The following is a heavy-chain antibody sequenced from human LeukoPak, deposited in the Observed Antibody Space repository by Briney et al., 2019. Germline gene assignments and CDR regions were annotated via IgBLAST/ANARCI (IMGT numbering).Heavy chain of an antibody. Sequence: AESLKISCKGSGYSFTSYWIGWVRQMPGKGLEWVGIIYPGDFDTRYSQSFQGQVTISADKSISTAYLQWSSLKASDTAMYYCARLPSDAGGITGPDAFDIWGQGTMVTVSS. V-gene: IGHV5-51*01. J-gene: IGHJ3*02. CDR2: IYPGDFDT. CDR1: GYSFTSYW. CDR3: ARLPSDAGGITGPDAFDI. D-gene: IGHD1-20*01.